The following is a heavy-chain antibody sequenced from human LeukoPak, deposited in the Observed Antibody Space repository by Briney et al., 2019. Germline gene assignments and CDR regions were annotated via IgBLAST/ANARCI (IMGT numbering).Heavy chain of an antibody. CDR1: GYTFTSYG. J-gene: IGHJ3*02. D-gene: IGHD2-2*01. CDR2: ISAYNGNT. CDR3: ARDRGYCSSTTCYDPVDI. V-gene: IGHV1-18*01. Sequence: ASVKVSCKACGYTFTSYGINWVRQAPGQGLEWMGWISAYNGNTNYEQKLQGRVTMTTDTSTSTAYMELRSLRSDDTAVYYCARDRGYCSSTTCYDPVDIWGQGTMVTVSS.